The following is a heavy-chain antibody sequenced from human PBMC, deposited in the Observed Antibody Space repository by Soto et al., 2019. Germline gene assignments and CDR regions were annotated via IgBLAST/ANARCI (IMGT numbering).Heavy chain of an antibody. CDR1: GFTFSSYA. CDR2: ISGSGGST. Sequence: GGSLRLSCAASGFTFSSYAMSWVRQAPGKGLEWVSAISGSGGSTYYADSVKGRFTISRDNSKNTLYLQMNSLRAEDTAVYYCAREEGGGYYGSWSLPVYYKSMDVCGTGTTGNVS. CDR3: AREEGGGYYGSWSLPVYYKSMDV. V-gene: IGHV3-23*01. J-gene: IGHJ6*03. D-gene: IGHD3-10*01.